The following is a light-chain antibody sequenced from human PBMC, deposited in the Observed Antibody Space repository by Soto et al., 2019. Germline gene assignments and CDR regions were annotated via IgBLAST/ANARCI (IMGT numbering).Light chain of an antibody. CDR2: LNSDGSH. Sequence: QAVVTQSPSASASLVASVTLTCTLSSGHSNYAIAWHQQQSEKGPRYLMKLNSDGSHSKGDGIPDRFSGSSSGAERYLTISSLQSEDEADYYCQTWGSGIVVFGGGTKLTVL. CDR3: QTWGSGIVV. J-gene: IGLJ2*01. V-gene: IGLV4-69*01. CDR1: SGHSNYA.